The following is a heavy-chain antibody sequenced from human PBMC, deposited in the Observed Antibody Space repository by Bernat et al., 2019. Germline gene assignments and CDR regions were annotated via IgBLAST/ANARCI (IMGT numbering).Heavy chain of an antibody. D-gene: IGHD4-11*01. CDR3: TRDYSYKAFDP. CDR1: GYPFNVYF. J-gene: IGHJ5*02. V-gene: IGHV1-2*02. Sequence: QVQLVQSGAEVKEPGASVKVSCKASGYPFNVYFIHWVRQAPGQGLEWMGWISPNTGNTRYAQKLQGRVTLTRDTSFSTVYMELSGLRSDDTAVYYCTRDYSYKAFDPWGQGTLVTVSS. CDR2: ISPNTGNT.